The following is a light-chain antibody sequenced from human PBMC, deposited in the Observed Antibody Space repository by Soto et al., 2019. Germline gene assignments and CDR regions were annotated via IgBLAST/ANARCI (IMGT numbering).Light chain of an antibody. V-gene: IGLV2-14*01. CDR1: SSDVGGYDY. CDR2: EVT. CDR3: SSHTSGSTRV. Sequence: QSVLTQPASVSGSPGQSIAISCTGTSSDVGGYDYVSWYQQHPDKAPKLMICEVTKRPSGVSNRFSGSKSGNTASLTISGLQPEDEADYYCSSHTSGSTRVFGSGTKVTVL. J-gene: IGLJ1*01.